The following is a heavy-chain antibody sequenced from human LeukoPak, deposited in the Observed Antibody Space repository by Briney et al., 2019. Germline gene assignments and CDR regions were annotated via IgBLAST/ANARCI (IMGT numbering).Heavy chain of an antibody. V-gene: IGHV3-23*01. D-gene: IGHD1-26*01. J-gene: IGHJ4*02. CDR1: GFTFDNYR. CDR2: VNADGGNT. Sequence: GGALRLSCAASGFTFDNYRMSWVRQAPGKGLEWDSTVNADGGNTYYADSVKGRFTISRDNSKSTLILQMNSLRVEDTALYYCTKRVKYGGTWDHFADWGQGTLVTVSS. CDR3: TKRVKYGGTWDHFAD.